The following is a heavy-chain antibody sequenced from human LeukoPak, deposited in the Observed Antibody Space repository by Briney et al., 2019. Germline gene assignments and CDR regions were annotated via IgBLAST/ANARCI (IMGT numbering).Heavy chain of an antibody. CDR2: ISYDGSNK. CDR1: GFTFSDHA. Sequence: PGRSLRLSCTASGFTFSDHAMHWVRQAPGKGLEWVAVISYDGSNKYYADSVKGRFTISRDNSKNTLYLQMNSLRAEDTAVYYCAKDPKYCSSTSCSQYYYYYGIDVWGQGTTVTVSS. J-gene: IGHJ6*02. V-gene: IGHV3-30*18. D-gene: IGHD2-2*01. CDR3: AKDPKYCSSTSCSQYYYYYGIDV.